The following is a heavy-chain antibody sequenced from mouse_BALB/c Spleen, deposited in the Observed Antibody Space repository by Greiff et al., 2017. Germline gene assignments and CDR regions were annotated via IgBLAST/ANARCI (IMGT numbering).Heavy chain of an antibody. CDR3: TRRITTATLGFAY. D-gene: IGHD1-2*01. Sequence: VQLQQSGAELVRPGASVTLSCKASGYTFTDYEMHWVKQTPVHGLEWIGAIDPETGGTAYNQKFKGKATLTADKSSSTAYMELRSLTSEDSAVYYCTRRITTATLGFAYWGQGTLVTVSA. J-gene: IGHJ3*01. V-gene: IGHV1-15*01. CDR2: IDPETGGT. CDR1: GYTFTDYE.